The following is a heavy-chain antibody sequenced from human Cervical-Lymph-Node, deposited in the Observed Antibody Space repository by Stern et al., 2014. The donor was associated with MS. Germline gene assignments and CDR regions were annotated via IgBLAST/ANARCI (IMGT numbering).Heavy chain of an antibody. V-gene: IGHV1-69*01. CDR3: AREFNYDSSGYYFYY. Sequence: QVQLVQSGAEVKKPGSSVKVSCKASGGTFSTYGISWGRQAPGQGLEWMGGIIPIFGTANYAQKFQGRVTITEDESTNTAYMELSSLRSEDTAVYYCAREFNYDSSGYYFYYWGQGTLVTVSS. CDR2: IIPIFGTA. CDR1: GGTFSTYG. J-gene: IGHJ4*02. D-gene: IGHD3-22*01.